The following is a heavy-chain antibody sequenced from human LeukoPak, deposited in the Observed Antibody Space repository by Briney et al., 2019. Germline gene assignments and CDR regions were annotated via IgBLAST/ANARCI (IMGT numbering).Heavy chain of an antibody. D-gene: IGHD6-13*01. CDR3: ASHSSSWYGFDY. CDR2: IYSGGST. J-gene: IGHJ4*02. V-gene: IGHV3-53*01. CDR1: GFTVSSNH. Sequence: GGSLRLSCAASGFTVSSNHMSWVRQAPGKRLEWVSVIYSGGSTHYADSVKGRFTISRDNSKNTLYLQMNSLRAEDTAVYYCASHSSSWYGFDYWGQGTLVTVSS.